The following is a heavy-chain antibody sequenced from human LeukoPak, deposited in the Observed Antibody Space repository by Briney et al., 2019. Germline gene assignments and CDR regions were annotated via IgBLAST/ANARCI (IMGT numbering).Heavy chain of an antibody. CDR3: ARDINWGQVDY. D-gene: IGHD7-27*01. V-gene: IGHV3-74*01. J-gene: IGHJ4*02. CDR2: INGDGSAT. CDR1: GFTFSGHW. Sequence: GGSLRLSCTASGFTFSGHWMYWLRQAPGKGLAWVSRINGDGSATNYAGSMKGRFTISRDNAKNILYLQMNSLREDDTAVYYCARDINWGQVDYWGQGTLVTVSS.